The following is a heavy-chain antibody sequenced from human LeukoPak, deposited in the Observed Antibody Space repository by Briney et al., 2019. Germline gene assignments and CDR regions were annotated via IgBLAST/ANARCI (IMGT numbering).Heavy chain of an antibody. CDR3: AKWGPHYDFWSGYFDY. Sequence: GGSLRLSCAASGFTFSSYAMSWVRQAPGKGLEWVSAISGSGGSTYYADSVKGRFTISRDNSKNTLYPQMNSLRAEDTAVYYCAKWGPHYDFWSGYFDYWGQGTLVTVSS. CDR1: GFTFSSYA. V-gene: IGHV3-23*01. CDR2: ISGSGGST. J-gene: IGHJ4*02. D-gene: IGHD3-3*01.